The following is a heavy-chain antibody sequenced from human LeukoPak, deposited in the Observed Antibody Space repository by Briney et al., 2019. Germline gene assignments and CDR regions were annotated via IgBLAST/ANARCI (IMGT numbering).Heavy chain of an antibody. Sequence: PSETLSLTCAVYGGSFSGYYWSWIRQPPGKGLEWIGEINHSGSTNYNPSLKSRVTISVDTSKNQFSLKLSSVTAADTAVYYCARDEPITGGFDYWGQGTLVTVSS. CDR1: GGSFSGYY. D-gene: IGHD1-14*01. CDR2: INHSGST. V-gene: IGHV4-34*01. CDR3: ARDEPITGGFDY. J-gene: IGHJ4*02.